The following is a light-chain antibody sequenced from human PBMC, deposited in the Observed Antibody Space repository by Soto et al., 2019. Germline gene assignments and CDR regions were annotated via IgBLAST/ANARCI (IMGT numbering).Light chain of an antibody. J-gene: IGLJ1*01. V-gene: IGLV2-8*01. CDR1: KNDIGVYDF. Sequence: QSVLTQPPSASESPEQSVTISCTGTKNDIGVYDFVSWYQHHPGKAPRLIIYEVVQRPSGVPDRFSGSKSGNAASLTVSGLQAADEAEYFCKSYAGSNTYVFGSGTKVTVL. CDR3: KSYAGSNTYV. CDR2: EVV.